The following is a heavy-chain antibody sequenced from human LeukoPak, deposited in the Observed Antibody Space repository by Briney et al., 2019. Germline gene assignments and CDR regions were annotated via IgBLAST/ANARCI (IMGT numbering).Heavy chain of an antibody. V-gene: IGHV3-48*03. D-gene: IGHD6-19*01. Sequence: GGSLRLSCAASGFSFSNYEMNWVRQAPGKGLEWISYISYTGSTTYQPDSVKGRSTISRDNAKNSLYLQMNSLGAEDTAVYYCARDRQWLVLDYYYMDVWGKGTTVTVSS. CDR1: GFSFSNYE. CDR2: ISYTGSTT. CDR3: ARDRQWLVLDYYYMDV. J-gene: IGHJ6*03.